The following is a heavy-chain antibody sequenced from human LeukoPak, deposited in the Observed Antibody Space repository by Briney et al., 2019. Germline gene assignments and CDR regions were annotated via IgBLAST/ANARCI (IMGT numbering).Heavy chain of an antibody. J-gene: IGHJ4*02. V-gene: IGHV3-7*01. CDR2: IKEDGSEK. D-gene: IGHD6-13*01. CDR3: ASGRQLGY. Sequence: QSGGSLRLSCAASGFTFSNYWRSWVRQAPGKGLEWVANIKEDGSEKYYVDSVKGRFTISRDNARNSLYLQMNSLRAEDTAVYYCASGRQLGYWGQGTLVTVSS. CDR1: GFTFSNYW.